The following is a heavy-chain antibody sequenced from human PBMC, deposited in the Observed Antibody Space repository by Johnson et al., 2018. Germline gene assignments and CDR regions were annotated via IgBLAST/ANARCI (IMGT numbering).Heavy chain of an antibody. J-gene: IGHJ6*03. D-gene: IGHD5-18*01. CDR1: GFSVTNAW. CDR3: TTWRQLWVRSENCYYYRDV. Sequence: VQLVQSGGGLVKPGGSLRLSCAASGFSVTNAWMNWVRQAPGKGLAWVGRIKSKIDGGTTDYAAPVKGRFTISRDDSKNTLYLQMNSWKTEDTAGYYCTTWRQLWVRSENCYYYRDVWGKGTTVTVSS. CDR2: IKSKIDGGTT. V-gene: IGHV3-15*07.